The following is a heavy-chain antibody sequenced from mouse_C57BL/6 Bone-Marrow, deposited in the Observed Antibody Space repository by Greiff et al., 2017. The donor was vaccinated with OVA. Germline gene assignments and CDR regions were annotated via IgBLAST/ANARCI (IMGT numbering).Heavy chain of an antibody. Sequence: VQLKQSGTVLARPGASVKMSCKTSGYTFTSYWMHWVKQRPGQGLEWIGAIYPGNSDTSYNQKFKGKAKLTAVTSASTAYMELSSLTNEDSAVYYCTRPPQSSWNYFDYWGKGTTLTVSS. CDR1: GYTFTSYW. J-gene: IGHJ2*01. CDR2: IYPGNSDT. V-gene: IGHV1-5*01. CDR3: TRPPQSSWNYFDY.